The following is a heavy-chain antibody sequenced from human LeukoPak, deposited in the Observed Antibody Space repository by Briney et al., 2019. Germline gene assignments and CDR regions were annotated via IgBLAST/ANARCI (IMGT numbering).Heavy chain of an antibody. Sequence: PGGSLRLSCAASGFTFSIFDMSWVRQPPGKGLKWVSAISSSGSSIYYADSVKGRFSISRDSSKNTLYLQMNSLRAEDTALYYCAKDRGDGWYYFDSWGQGALVTVSP. J-gene: IGHJ4*02. V-gene: IGHV3-23*01. CDR1: GFTFSIFD. CDR3: AKDRGDGWYYFDS. CDR2: ISSSGSSI. D-gene: IGHD6-19*01.